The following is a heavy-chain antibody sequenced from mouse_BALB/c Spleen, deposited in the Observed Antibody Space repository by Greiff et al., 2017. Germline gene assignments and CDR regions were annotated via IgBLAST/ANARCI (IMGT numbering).Heavy chain of an antibody. J-gene: IGHJ4*01. CDR2: ISSGGGST. V-gene: IGHV5-12-1*01. CDR1: GFAFSSYD. CDR3: ARQDDYDGDAMDY. Sequence: EVQLVESGGGLVKPGGSLKLSCAASGFAFSSYDMSWVRQTPEKRLEWVAYISSGGGSTYYPDTVKGRFTISRDNAKNTLYLQMSSLKSEDTAMYYCARQDDYDGDAMDYWGQGTSVTVSS. D-gene: IGHD2-4*01.